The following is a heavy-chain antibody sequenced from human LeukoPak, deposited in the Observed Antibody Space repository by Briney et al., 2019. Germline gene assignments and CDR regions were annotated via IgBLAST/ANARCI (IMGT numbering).Heavy chain of an antibody. V-gene: IGHV3-23*01. J-gene: IGHJ4*02. D-gene: IGHD3-22*01. Sequence: QPGGSLRLSCAASGFTFSSYAMSWVRQAPGKGLEWVSAISGSGGSTYYADSVKGRFTISRDNSKNTLYLRMNSLRAEDTTVYYCAKDLPSYYYDSSGYYGYWGQGTLVTVSS. CDR1: GFTFSSYA. CDR3: AKDLPSYYYDSSGYYGY. CDR2: ISGSGGST.